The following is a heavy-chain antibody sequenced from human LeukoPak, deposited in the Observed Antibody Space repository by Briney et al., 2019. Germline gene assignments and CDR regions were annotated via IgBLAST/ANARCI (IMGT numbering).Heavy chain of an antibody. CDR3: ARRFDS. CDR2: IGPGGDI. CDR1: GFSFTAYS. V-gene: IGHV3-48*01. Sequence: GSLRLSCAASGFSFTAYSMDWVRQAPGRGLEWISYIGPGGDIYYADSVTSRFTVSRDTAKNSLYLQMNGLKVEDTAVYYCARRFDSWGQGTLVTVAS. J-gene: IGHJ4*02.